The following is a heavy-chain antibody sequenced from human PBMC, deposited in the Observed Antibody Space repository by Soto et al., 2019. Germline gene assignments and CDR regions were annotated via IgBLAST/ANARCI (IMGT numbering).Heavy chain of an antibody. D-gene: IGHD4-17*01. CDR3: ARHGDYAALDY. J-gene: IGHJ4*02. V-gene: IGHV4-59*08. Sequence: QVQLQESVPGLVKPSETLSLTCTVSGGSISRYYWSWIRQPPGKGLEWIGYLYSGGTSNYNPTLKSRVTMSVDTAKTQLSLTLSSVTAADTAVYYCARHGDYAALDYWGQGTLVTVSS. CDR1: GGSISRYY. CDR2: LYSGGTS.